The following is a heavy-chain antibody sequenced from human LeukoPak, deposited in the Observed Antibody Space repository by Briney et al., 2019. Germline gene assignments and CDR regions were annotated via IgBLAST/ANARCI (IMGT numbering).Heavy chain of an antibody. J-gene: IGHJ4*02. D-gene: IGHD6-13*01. CDR2: ISGSGGST. CDR1: GFTFNNYA. V-gene: IGHV3-23*01. Sequence: GGSLRLSCAASGFTFNNYAMSWVRQAPGKGLEWVSTISGSGGSTYYADSVKGRFTISRDNSKNTLYLQMNSLRAEDTAVYYCARDSAAGLDYWGQGTLVTVSS. CDR3: ARDSAAGLDY.